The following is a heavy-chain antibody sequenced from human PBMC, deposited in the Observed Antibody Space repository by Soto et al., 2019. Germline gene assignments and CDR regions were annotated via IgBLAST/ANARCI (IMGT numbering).Heavy chain of an antibody. V-gene: IGHV1-18*01. J-gene: IGHJ6*02. D-gene: IGHD1-1*01. CDR3: VRSFNWNRHYGMDV. Sequence: ASVKVSCKASGYTFTSYGISWVRQAPGQGLEWMGWISAYNGNTNYAQKLQGRVTMTTDTSTSTAYMELRSLRSDDTAVYYCVRSFNWNRHYGMDVWGQGTTVTVSS. CDR1: GYTFTSYG. CDR2: ISAYNGNT.